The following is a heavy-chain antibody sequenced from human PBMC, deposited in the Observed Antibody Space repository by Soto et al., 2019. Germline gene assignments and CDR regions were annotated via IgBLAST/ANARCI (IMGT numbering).Heavy chain of an antibody. CDR2: INHSGST. Sequence: PSETLSLTCAVYGGSFSGYYWSWIRQPPGKGLEWIGEINHSGSTNYNPSLKSRVTISVDTSKNQFSLKLSSVTAADTAVYYCARGLSRGYYFPKPRVFDYWGQGTLVTVSS. CDR3: ARGLSRGYYFPKPRVFDY. J-gene: IGHJ4*02. V-gene: IGHV4-34*01. D-gene: IGHD2-15*01. CDR1: GGSFSGYY.